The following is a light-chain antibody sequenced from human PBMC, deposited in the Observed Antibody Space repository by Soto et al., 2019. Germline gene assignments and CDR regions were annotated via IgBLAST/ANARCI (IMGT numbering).Light chain of an antibody. V-gene: IGLV1-51*01. J-gene: IGLJ3*02. CDR1: SSNIGNNY. Sequence: QSVLTQPPSVSAAPGQKVTISCSRSSSNIGNNYVSWYQQLPGTAPKVLIYDNSKRPSGIPDRFSGSKSGTSATLGITGLQTGDEADYYCGAWDNSLSGWVFGGGTKLTVL. CDR3: GAWDNSLSGWV. CDR2: DNS.